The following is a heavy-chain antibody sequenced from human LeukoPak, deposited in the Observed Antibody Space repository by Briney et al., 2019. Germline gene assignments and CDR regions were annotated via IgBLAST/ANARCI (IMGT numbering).Heavy chain of an antibody. CDR3: AGTTNYNILTGYSGSWFDP. J-gene: IGHJ5*02. V-gene: IGHV4-34*01. D-gene: IGHD3-9*01. CDR2: INHSGST. CDR1: GGSFSGYY. Sequence: SSETLSLTCAVYGGSFSGYYWSWIRQPPGKGLEWIGEINHSGSTNYNPSLKSRVTISVDTSKNQFSLKLSSVTAADTAIYYCAGTTNYNILTGYSGSWFDPWGQGTLVTVSS.